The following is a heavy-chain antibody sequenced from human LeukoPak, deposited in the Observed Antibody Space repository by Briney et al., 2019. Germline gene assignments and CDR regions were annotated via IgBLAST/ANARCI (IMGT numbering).Heavy chain of an antibody. J-gene: IGHJ4*02. D-gene: IGHD2-21*02. CDR3: AKGQAVVVTSPFDY. CDR1: GFTFDDYP. V-gene: IGHV3-43*01. CDR2: ISWDGGST. Sequence: GGSLRLSCAASGFTFDDYPMHWVRQAPGKGLGWVSLISWDGGSTYYTDSVKGRFTISRDNSKNSLYLQMNSLRTEDTALYYCAKGQAVVVTSPFDYWGQGTLVTVSS.